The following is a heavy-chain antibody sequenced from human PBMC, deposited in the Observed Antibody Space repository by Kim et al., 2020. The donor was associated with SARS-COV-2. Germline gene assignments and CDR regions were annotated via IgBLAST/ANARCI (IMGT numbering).Heavy chain of an antibody. D-gene: IGHD3-3*01. Sequence: SETLSLTCSVSGGSISATDYYWGWIRQPPGKGLEWIGTIYYTGHTYYNPSLKSRLTMSVDTSKNQFSLKLSSVTAADTAVYYCARDQSGFYYYFDYWGQG. CDR3: ARDQSGFYYYFDY. CDR1: GGSISATDYY. CDR2: IYYTGHT. J-gene: IGHJ4*02. V-gene: IGHV4-39*07.